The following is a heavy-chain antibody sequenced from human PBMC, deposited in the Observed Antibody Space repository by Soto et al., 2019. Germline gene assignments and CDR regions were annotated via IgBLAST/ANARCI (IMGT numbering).Heavy chain of an antibody. CDR2: INPNSGGT. V-gene: IGHV1-2*04. J-gene: IGHJ4*02. Sequence: ASVKVSCKASGYTFTGYYLHWVRPAPGQGLEWMGWINPNSGGTTYAQKFQGWVTMTRDTSISKAYMELRRLRSDDTAVCDCARAPSTYVGCREFDYWGQGTLVTVSS. CDR1: GYTFTGYY. D-gene: IGHD3-16*01. CDR3: ARAPSTYVGCREFDY.